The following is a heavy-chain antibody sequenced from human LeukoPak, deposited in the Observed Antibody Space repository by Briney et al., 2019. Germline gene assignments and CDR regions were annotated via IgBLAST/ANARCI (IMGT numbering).Heavy chain of an antibody. CDR2: IYSGGGT. D-gene: IGHD2/OR15-2a*01. J-gene: IGHJ4*02. Sequence: GGSLRLSCAASGFTFSDYHMSWVRQAPGKGLEWVSVIYSGGGTYYADSVKGRFTISRDNAENTLYLQMNTLRAEVTAVYYCARSIGKPLDYWGQGTLVTVSP. V-gene: IGHV3-53*01. CDR3: ARSIGKPLDY. CDR1: GFTFSDYH.